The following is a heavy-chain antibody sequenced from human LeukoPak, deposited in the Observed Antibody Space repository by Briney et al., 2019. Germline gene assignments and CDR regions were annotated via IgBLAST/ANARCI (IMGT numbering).Heavy chain of an antibody. J-gene: IGHJ4*02. V-gene: IGHV5-51*01. CDR3: ARHIPYYYDSSGYYGYFDY. CDR1: GYSFTSYW. Sequence: GESLQISCKGSGYSFTSYWIGWVRQMPGKGLEWMGIIYPGDSDTRYSPSFQGQVTISADKSISTAYLQWSSLKASDTAMYYCARHIPYYYDSSGYYGYFDYWGQGTLVTVSS. CDR2: IYPGDSDT. D-gene: IGHD3-22*01.